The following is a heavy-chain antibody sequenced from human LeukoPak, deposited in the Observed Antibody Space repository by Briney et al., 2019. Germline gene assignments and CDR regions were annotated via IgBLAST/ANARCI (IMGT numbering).Heavy chain of an antibody. Sequence: GASVKVSCKASGYTFTGYYMHWVRQAPGQGLEWMGWINPNSGGTNYAQKLQGRVTMTTDTSTSTAYMELRSLTSDDTAVYYCARDKAVTTELTQYFQHWGQGTLVTVSS. D-gene: IGHD4-11*01. J-gene: IGHJ1*01. CDR2: INPNSGGT. CDR3: ARDKAVTTELTQYFQH. V-gene: IGHV1-2*02. CDR1: GYTFTGYY.